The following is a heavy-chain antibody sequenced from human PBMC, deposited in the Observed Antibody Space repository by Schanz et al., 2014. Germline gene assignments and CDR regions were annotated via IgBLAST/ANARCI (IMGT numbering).Heavy chain of an antibody. D-gene: IGHD3-10*01. Sequence: EVQLVESGGGLVQPGKSLRLSCAASGFAVDNYYMSCVRQAPGRGLEWVSIIFTDGRTYYADSVKGRFTISRDNSKNTLYLQMNSLRAEDTAVYYCAKGRFGELSAFDIWGQGTMVTVSS. CDR1: GFAVDNYY. V-gene: IGHV3-53*01. CDR2: IFTDGRT. J-gene: IGHJ3*02. CDR3: AKGRFGELSAFDI.